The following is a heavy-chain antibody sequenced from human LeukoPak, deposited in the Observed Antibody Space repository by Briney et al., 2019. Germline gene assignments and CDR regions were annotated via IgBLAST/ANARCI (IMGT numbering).Heavy chain of an antibody. V-gene: IGHV4-39*01. Sequence: PSETLSLTCTVSGGSISSSRYYWGWIRQPPGKGLEWIGSIDHSGSTYYTPSLKSRVTISVDTSKNQFSLRLSSVTAADTAVYYCARQRDTARHFDYWGQGTLVTVSS. CDR1: GGSISSSRYY. CDR2: IDHSGST. CDR3: ARQRDTARHFDY. D-gene: IGHD5-18*01. J-gene: IGHJ4*02.